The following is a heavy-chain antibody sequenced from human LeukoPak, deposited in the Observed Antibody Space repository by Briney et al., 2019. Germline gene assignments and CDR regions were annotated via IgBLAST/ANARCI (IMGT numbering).Heavy chain of an antibody. CDR3: PKGCASTSCYTSEY. CDR2: ISGSGGST. V-gene: IGHV3-23*01. D-gene: IGHD2-2*02. Sequence: GGSLRLSCAAPGFTFSSYAMSWVRQAPGRGLEWVSTISGSGGSTYYADSVKGRFTISRDNSKNTLYLQMNSLRPEDTAVYYCPKGCASTSCYTSEYWGQGTLVTVSS. CDR1: GFTFSSYA. J-gene: IGHJ4*02.